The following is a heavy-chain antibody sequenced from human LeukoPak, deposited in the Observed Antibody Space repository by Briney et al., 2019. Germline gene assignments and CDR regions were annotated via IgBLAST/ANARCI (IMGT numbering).Heavy chain of an antibody. CDR1: GGSISSYY. J-gene: IGHJ6*03. CDR2: IYTSGST. D-gene: IGHD6-13*01. CDR3: ARAFPSDGTYYYYYYMDV. Sequence: PSETLSLTCTVSGGSISSYYWSWIRQPAGKGLEWSGRIYTSGSTNYNPSLKSRVTMSVDTSKNQFSLKLSSVTAADTAVYYCARAFPSDGTYYYYYYMDVWGKGTTVTVSS. V-gene: IGHV4-4*07.